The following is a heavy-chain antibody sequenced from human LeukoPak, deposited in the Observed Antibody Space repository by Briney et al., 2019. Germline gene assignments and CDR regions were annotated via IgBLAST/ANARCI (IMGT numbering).Heavy chain of an antibody. D-gene: IGHD6-13*01. Sequence: ASVKASCKASGYTFTGLYIHWVRQAPGHGFEWMGWINPNSGGTYYAQKFQGRVTMTRDTSISTAYMELSRLRSDDTAVYYCARDRIAAAGDSDYWGQGTLVTVSS. CDR3: ARDRIAAAGDSDY. J-gene: IGHJ4*02. CDR2: INPNSGGT. CDR1: GYTFTGLY. V-gene: IGHV1-2*02.